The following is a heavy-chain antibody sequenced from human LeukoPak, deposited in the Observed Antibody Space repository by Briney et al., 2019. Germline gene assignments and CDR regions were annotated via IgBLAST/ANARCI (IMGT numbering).Heavy chain of an antibody. CDR2: VNHSGYT. J-gene: IGHJ4*02. V-gene: IGHV4-34*01. CDR3: ARQIYGSDY. D-gene: IGHD4-17*01. CDR1: GVSFSTYY. Sequence: SEILSLTCDVSGVSFSTYYWSWIRQSSEKGLEWIGEVNHSGYTNLNPSLKSRVTISVDTSKNQFSLKLSSVTAADTAVYYCARQIYGSDYWGQGTLVTVSS.